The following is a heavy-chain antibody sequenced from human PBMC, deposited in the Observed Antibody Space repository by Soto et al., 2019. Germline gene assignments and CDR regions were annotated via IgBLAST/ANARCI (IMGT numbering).Heavy chain of an antibody. Sequence: GASVKVSCKASGYNFTSYAMHWVRQAPGQRLEWMGWINGGKGNTKYSQKFQGRVTITRDTSASTAYMELSSLRSEDTAVYYCARDGPHPASGWTDYFDYWGQGTLVTVSS. CDR3: ARDGPHPASGWTDYFDY. CDR2: INGGKGNT. D-gene: IGHD6-19*01. J-gene: IGHJ4*02. CDR1: GYNFTSYA. V-gene: IGHV1-3*01.